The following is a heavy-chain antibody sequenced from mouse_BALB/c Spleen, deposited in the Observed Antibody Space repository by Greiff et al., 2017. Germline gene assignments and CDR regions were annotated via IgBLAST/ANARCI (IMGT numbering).Heavy chain of an antibody. CDR1: GFTFSSYT. Sequence: EVQLVESGGGLVQPGGSLKLSCAASGFTFSSYTMSWVRQTPEKRLEWVAYISNGGGSTYYPDTVKGRFTISRDNAKNTLYLQMSSLKSEDTAMYYCARQEGTGTWFAYWGQGTLVTVSA. D-gene: IGHD4-1*01. V-gene: IGHV5-12-2*01. CDR3: ARQEGTGTWFAY. J-gene: IGHJ3*01. CDR2: ISNGGGST.